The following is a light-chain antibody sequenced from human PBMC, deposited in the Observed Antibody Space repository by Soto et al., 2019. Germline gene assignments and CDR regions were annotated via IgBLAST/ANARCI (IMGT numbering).Light chain of an antibody. Sequence: QSVLTQPPSVSAAPGQKVTISCSGSSSNIENYYVSWYQQLPGTAPKLLIYDNNKRPSGIPDRFSGSKSGTSATLDITGLQTGDDAEYYCGKYDSSLRDGVFGTGTKVTVL. CDR1: SSNIENYY. CDR2: DNN. CDR3: GKYDSSLRDGV. V-gene: IGLV1-51*01. J-gene: IGLJ1*01.